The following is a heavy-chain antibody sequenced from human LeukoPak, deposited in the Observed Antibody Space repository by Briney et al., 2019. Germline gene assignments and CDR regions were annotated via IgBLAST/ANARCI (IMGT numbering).Heavy chain of an antibody. CDR1: GGSISSSSYY. Sequence: PSETLSLTCTVSGGSISSSSYYWGWIRQPPGKGLEWIGSIYYSGSTYYNPSLKSRVTISVDTSKNQFSLKLSSVTAADTAVYYCASCKGHVDTAMVRAWGQGTLVTVSS. CDR2: IYYSGST. CDR3: ASCKGHVDTAMVRA. D-gene: IGHD5-18*01. J-gene: IGHJ5*02. V-gene: IGHV4-39*07.